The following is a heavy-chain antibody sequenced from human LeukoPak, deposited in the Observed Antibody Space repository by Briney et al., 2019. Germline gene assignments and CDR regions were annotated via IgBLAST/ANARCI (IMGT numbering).Heavy chain of an antibody. Sequence: GGSLRLSCAASGFTFTTYSMNWVRQAPGKGLEWVSYISVSSNTIYYADSVKGRFTISRDNAKNSLNLQMNSLRAEDTAIYYCAPGYCSSTSCLHYFDYWGQGTLVTVS. V-gene: IGHV3-48*04. CDR1: GFTFTTYS. D-gene: IGHD2-2*01. J-gene: IGHJ4*02. CDR2: ISVSSNTI. CDR3: APGYCSSTSCLHYFDY.